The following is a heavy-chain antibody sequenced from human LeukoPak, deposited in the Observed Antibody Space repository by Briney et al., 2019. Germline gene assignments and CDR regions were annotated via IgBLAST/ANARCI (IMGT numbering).Heavy chain of an antibody. J-gene: IGHJ4*02. CDR2: IYHSGST. CDR3: ARRRYYDSSGYQYYFDY. CDR1: GYSISSGYY. V-gene: IGHV4-38-2*01. D-gene: IGHD3-22*01. Sequence: SETLSLTCAVSGYSISSGYYWGWIRQPPGQGLEWIGSIYHSGSTYYNPSLKSRVTISVDTSKNQFSLKLISVTAADTAVYYCARRRYYDSSGYQYYFDYWGQGTLVTVSS.